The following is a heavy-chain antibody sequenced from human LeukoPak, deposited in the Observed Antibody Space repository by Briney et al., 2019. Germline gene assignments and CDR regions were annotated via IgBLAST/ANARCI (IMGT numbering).Heavy chain of an antibody. Sequence: PGGSLRLSCAASGFTFDNYGMSWVRQAPGKGLEWVSGISGSGGTTYYADSVKGRFTISRDNSKSTLYLQMNSLRAEDTAVYYCAKDKAVTPVAFDIWGQGTMVTVSS. J-gene: IGHJ3*02. CDR3: AKDKAVTPVAFDI. CDR1: GFTFDNYG. V-gene: IGHV3-23*01. D-gene: IGHD4-11*01. CDR2: ISGSGGTT.